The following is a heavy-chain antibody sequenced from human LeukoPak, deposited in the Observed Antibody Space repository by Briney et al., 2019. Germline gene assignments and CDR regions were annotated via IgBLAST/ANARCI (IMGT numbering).Heavy chain of an antibody. V-gene: IGHV4-59*08. CDR3: ARHFAFSYYYMDV. CDR1: GGSISSYY. Sequence: SETLSLTCTVSGGSISSYYWSWIRQPPGKGLEWIGYIYYSGSTNYNLSLKCRVTISVDTSKNQFSRKLSSVTAADTAVYYCARHFAFSYYYMDVWGKGTTVTVSS. CDR2: IYYSGST. J-gene: IGHJ6*03.